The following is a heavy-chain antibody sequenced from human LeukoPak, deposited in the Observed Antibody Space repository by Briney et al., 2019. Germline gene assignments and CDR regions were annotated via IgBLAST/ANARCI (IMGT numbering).Heavy chain of an antibody. CDR1: GFTFSSYA. Sequence: GGTLGLSCAASGFTFSSYAMHWVRQSPGKGLEWVAVIWYDGSNKYYADSVKGRFTISRDNSKNTLYLQMNSLRAEDTAVYHCAREGVSQNLDYWGQGTPVTVSS. CDR2: IWYDGSNK. V-gene: IGHV3-33*01. CDR3: AREGVSQNLDY. J-gene: IGHJ4*02.